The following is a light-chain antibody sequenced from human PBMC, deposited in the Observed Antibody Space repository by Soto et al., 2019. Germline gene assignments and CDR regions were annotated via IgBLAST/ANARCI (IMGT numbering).Light chain of an antibody. Sequence: EIVLTQSPGTLSLSLGERATLSCRASQSVSSSYLAWYQQKPGEATRLLIDGASSRATGIPDRFSGSGSGTDFTLTISRLEHEDSAVYYCQQYGSSPPFTFGPGTKVDIK. V-gene: IGKV3-20*01. CDR1: QSVSSSY. CDR3: QQYGSSPPFT. CDR2: GAS. J-gene: IGKJ3*01.